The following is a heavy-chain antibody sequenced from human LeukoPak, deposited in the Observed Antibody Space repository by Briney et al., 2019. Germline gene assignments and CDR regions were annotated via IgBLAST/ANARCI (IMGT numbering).Heavy chain of an antibody. CDR1: GFTFSSYS. V-gene: IGHV3-23*01. CDR3: ASEARFLEWLLFD. CDR2: ISGSGGST. Sequence: GGSLRLSCAASGFTFSSYSMNWVRRAAGKGLEWVSAISGSGGSTYYADSVKGRLTISRDNSKNTLYLQMNSLRAEDTAVYYCASEARFLEWLLFDWGQGTLVTVSS. J-gene: IGHJ4*02. D-gene: IGHD3-3*01.